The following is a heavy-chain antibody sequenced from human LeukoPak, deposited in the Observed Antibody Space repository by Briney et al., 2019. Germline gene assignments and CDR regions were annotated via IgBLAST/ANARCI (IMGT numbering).Heavy chain of an antibody. V-gene: IGHV5-51*01. D-gene: IGHD6-13*01. Sequence: GESLKISCKGSGYSFTSYWIGWVRQMPGKGLEWMGIIYPGDSDTRYSPSFQGQVTISADKSISTAYLQWSSLKASDTAMYYCARQSAYSSRWYEWFDPWGQGTLVTVSS. J-gene: IGHJ5*02. CDR1: GYSFTSYW. CDR3: ARQSAYSSRWYEWFDP. CDR2: IYPGDSDT.